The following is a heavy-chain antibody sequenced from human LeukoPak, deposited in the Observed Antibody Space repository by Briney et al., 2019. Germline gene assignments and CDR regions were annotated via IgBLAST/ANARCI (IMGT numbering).Heavy chain of an antibody. CDR2: ISGSGGST. Sequence: GGSLRLSCAASGVTFSSYAMSWVRQAPGKGLEWGSAISGSGGSTYYADSVKGRFTISRGNSKNTLYLQMNSVRAEDTAVYYCAKPRYYYDSSGSLDYWGQGTLVTVSS. V-gene: IGHV3-23*01. CDR3: AKPRYYYDSSGSLDY. J-gene: IGHJ4*02. D-gene: IGHD3-22*01. CDR1: GVTFSSYA.